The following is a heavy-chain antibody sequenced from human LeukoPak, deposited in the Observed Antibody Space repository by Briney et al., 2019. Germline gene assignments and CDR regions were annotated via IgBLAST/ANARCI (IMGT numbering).Heavy chain of an antibody. Sequence: SDTLSLTCTVSGGSVSSVSYYWSWIRQPPGKGLEWIGYIYYSGSTNYNPSLKSRVTISVDTSKNQFSLKPSSVTAADTAVYYCARRDNWNDYFDYWGQGTLVTVSS. CDR2: IYYSGST. V-gene: IGHV4-61*01. J-gene: IGHJ4*02. CDR3: ARRDNWNDYFDY. CDR1: GGSVSSVSYY. D-gene: IGHD1-20*01.